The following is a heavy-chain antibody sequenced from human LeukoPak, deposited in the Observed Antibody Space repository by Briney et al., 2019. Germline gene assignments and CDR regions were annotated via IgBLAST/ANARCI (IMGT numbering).Heavy chain of an antibody. J-gene: IGHJ4*02. CDR2: ISGSGGST. CDR3: AKENTVAGIHPVDDY. Sequence: GGSLRLPCAASGFTFSSYAMSWVRQAPGKGLEWVSAISGSGGSTYYADSVKGRFTISRDNSKNTLYLQMNSLRAEDTAVYYCAKENTVAGIHPVDDYWGQGTLVTVSS. V-gene: IGHV3-23*01. D-gene: IGHD6-19*01. CDR1: GFTFSSYA.